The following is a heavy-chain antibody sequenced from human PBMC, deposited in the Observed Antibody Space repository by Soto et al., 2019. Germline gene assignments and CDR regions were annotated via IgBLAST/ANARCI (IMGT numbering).Heavy chain of an antibody. CDR3: ARGTYYYDSSGYYLQENWFDP. J-gene: IGHJ5*02. V-gene: IGHV1-69*06. CDR1: GGTFSSYA. CDR2: IIPIFGTA. D-gene: IGHD3-22*01. Sequence: QVQLVQSGAEVKKPGSSVKVSCKSSGGTFSSYAISWVRQAPGQGLEWMGGIIPIFGTANYAQKFQGRVTITADKSTSTAYMELSSLRSEDTAVYYCARGTYYYDSSGYYLQENWFDPWGQGTLVTVSS.